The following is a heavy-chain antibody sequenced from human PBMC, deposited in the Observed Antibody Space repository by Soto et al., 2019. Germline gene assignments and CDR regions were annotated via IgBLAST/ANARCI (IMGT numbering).Heavy chain of an antibody. D-gene: IGHD2-15*01. CDR2: ISYDGSNK. V-gene: IGHV3-30-3*01. Sequence: GGSLRLSCAASGFTLSSYAMHWVRQAPGKGLEWVAVISYDGSNKYYADSVKGRFTISRDNSKNTLYLQMNSLRAEDTAVYYCARDLTEAVVVAATPVYWGQGTLVTVPS. CDR3: ARDLTEAVVVAATPVY. J-gene: IGHJ4*02. CDR1: GFTLSSYA.